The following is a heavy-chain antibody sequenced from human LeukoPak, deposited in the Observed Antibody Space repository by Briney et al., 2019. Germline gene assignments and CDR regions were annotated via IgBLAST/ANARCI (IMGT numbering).Heavy chain of an antibody. V-gene: IGHV1-18*01. CDR2: ISAYNGNT. CDR1: GYTFTSYG. J-gene: IGHJ4*02. CDR3: ARDPHHNLISGALGDY. D-gene: IGHD1-1*01. Sequence: ASVKVSVKASGYTFTSYGISWVRQAPGQGLEWMGWISAYNGNTNYAQKLQGRVTMTTDTSTSTAYMELRSLRSDDTAVYYCARDPHHNLISGALGDYWGQGTLGTVSS.